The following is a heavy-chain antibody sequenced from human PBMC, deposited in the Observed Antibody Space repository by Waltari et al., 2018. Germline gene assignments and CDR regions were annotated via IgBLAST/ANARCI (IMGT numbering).Heavy chain of an antibody. CDR2: IYNSGST. CDR1: GYSISSGYS. CDR3: ARGGGPDAFDI. J-gene: IGHJ3*02. D-gene: IGHD2-15*01. V-gene: IGHV4-38-2*01. Sequence: QVQLQESGPGLVKPSETLSLTCAVSGYSISSGYSWGWIRQPPGKGLEWIGSIYNSGSTYYNPSLKSRVTISVDTSKNQFSLKLSSVTAADTAVYYCARGGGPDAFDIWGQGTMVTVSS.